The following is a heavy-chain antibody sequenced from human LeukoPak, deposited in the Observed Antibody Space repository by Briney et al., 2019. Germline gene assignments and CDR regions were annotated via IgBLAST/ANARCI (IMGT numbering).Heavy chain of an antibody. D-gene: IGHD4-17*01. V-gene: IGHV3-33*01. J-gene: IGHJ4*02. CDR1: GFTFSSYG. CDR2: IWYDGSNK. CDR3: ARDYGDSDFDY. Sequence: GGSLRLSWAASGFTFSSYGMHWVRQAPGKGLEWVAVIWYDGSNKYYADSVKGRFTISRDNSKNTLYLQMNSLRAEDTAVYYCARDYGDSDFDYWGQGTLVTVSS.